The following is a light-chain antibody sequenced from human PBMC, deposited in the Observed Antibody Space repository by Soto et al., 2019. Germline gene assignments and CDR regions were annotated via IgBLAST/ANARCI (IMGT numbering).Light chain of an antibody. CDR2: GAY. CDR3: KQYGRSPLT. CDR1: QSVSSN. Sequence: EIVLTQSPATLSLSPGERATLSCRASQSVSSNLAWYQQKPGQAPRLLIYGAYNRATGIQDRFSGGGSGTDFTLTIRRLEPADFAVYYCKQYGRSPLTFGGGTKVDIK. J-gene: IGKJ4*01. V-gene: IGKV3-20*01.